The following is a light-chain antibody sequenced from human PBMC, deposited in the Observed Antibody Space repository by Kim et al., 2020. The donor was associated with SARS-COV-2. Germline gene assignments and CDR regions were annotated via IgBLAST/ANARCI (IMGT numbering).Light chain of an antibody. Sequence: DIQMTQSPSSLSASVGDRVTITCRASQGISNYLAWYQQKPGKVPNLLIYAASILQSGVPSLFSGSGSGTDFTLTISSLQPEDVATYCCRRNNSGPQTCGGGSKVDIK. J-gene: IGKJ4*01. CDR1: QGISNY. V-gene: IGKV1-27*01. CDR3: RRNNSGPQT. CDR2: AAS.